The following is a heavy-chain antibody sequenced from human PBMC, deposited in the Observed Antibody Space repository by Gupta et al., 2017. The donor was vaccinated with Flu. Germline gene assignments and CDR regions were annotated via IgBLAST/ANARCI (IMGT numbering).Heavy chain of an antibody. Sequence: IHWVRQPPGKGLEWVALIWFDGSHKFYADSVKGRFTVSRDNSKTTVYLQMNSLRAEDTAVYYCVRDPSESLAGNFYYYMDVWGTGTTVTVSS. V-gene: IGHV3-33*01. CDR2: IWFDGSHK. J-gene: IGHJ6*03. CDR3: VRDPSESLAGNFYYYMDV.